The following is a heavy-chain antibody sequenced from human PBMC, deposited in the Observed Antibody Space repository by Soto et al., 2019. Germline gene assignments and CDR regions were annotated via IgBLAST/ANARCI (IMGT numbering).Heavy chain of an antibody. J-gene: IGHJ6*02. CDR3: ARDSLPSGGMDV. CDR1: GYTFTGYY. CDR2: INPNSGGT. V-gene: IGHV1-2*02. D-gene: IGHD3-10*01. Sequence: ASVKVSCTASGYTFTGYYMHWVRQAPGQGLEWMGWINPNSGGTNYAQKFQGRVTMTRDTSTSTVYMELSSLRSEDTAVYYCARDSLPSGGMDVWGQGTTVTVSS.